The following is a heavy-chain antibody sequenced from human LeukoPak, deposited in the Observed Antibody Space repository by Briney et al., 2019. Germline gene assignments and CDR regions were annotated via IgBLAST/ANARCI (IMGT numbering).Heavy chain of an antibody. CDR2: ISGSGGST. D-gene: IGHD3-22*01. V-gene: IGHV3-23*01. CDR3: AKDRAYYSDSSGYYLVRAYDY. CDR1: GFTFSTYA. J-gene: IGHJ4*02. Sequence: GGTLRLSCAASGFTFSTYAMSWVRQAPGKRLEWVSGISGSGGSTFYADSVKGRFTISRDNSKNTHYLQMNSLRAEDTAVYYCAKDRAYYSDSSGYYLVRAYDYWGQGTLVTVSS.